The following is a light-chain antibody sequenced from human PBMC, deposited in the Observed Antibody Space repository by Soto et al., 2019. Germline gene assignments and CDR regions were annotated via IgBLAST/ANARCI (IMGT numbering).Light chain of an antibody. J-gene: IGKJ1*01. CDR3: QQYGSSPWT. Sequence: EIVLTQAPGTLSLSPGERATLSCRASQSVSSSYLAWYQHKPGQAPRLLMYGASSRATGIPDRFSGSGSGADFTLTVSRLEPEDFAVYYCQQYGSSPWTFGQGTKVDI. CDR1: QSVSSSY. V-gene: IGKV3-20*01. CDR2: GAS.